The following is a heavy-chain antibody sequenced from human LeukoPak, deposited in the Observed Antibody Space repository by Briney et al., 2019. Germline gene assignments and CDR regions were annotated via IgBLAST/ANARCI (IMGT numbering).Heavy chain of an antibody. CDR3: AKRGLGGAARPPY. J-gene: IGHJ4*02. CDR1: GFTFSSYW. CDR2: INTDGSST. Sequence: PGGSLRLSCAGSGFTFSSYWMHWVRQVPGKGLVWVSQINTDGSSTNYADSVKGRFTISRDNSKNTLYLQMNSLRAEDTAVYYCAKRGLGGAARPPYWGQGTLVTVSS. D-gene: IGHD6-6*01. V-gene: IGHV3-74*01.